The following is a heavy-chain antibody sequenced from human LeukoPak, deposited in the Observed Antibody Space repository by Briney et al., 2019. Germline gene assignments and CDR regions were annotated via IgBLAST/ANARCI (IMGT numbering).Heavy chain of an antibody. D-gene: IGHD5-18*01. V-gene: IGHV3-21*01. CDR3: ARDLTAMALKDVFAS. CDR1: GSTFSTYS. CDR2: ISSSSSYI. Sequence: GGSLRLSCAASGSTFSTYSMNWVRQAPGKGLEWVSSISSSSSYIYYADSVKGRFTISRDNAKNSLYLQMNSLRAEDTAVYYCARDLTAMALKDVFASWGQGTMVTVSS. J-gene: IGHJ3*02.